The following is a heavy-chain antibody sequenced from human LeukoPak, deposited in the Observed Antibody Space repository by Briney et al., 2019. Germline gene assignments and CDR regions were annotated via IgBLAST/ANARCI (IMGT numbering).Heavy chain of an antibody. CDR1: GFTFSSFG. J-gene: IGHJ6*01. V-gene: IGHV3-33*01. D-gene: IGHD6-13*01. CDR3: ARGGQRQTLRVYGRDV. CDR2: ISYDGSNQ. Sequence: GGSLRLSCAASGFTFSSFGMHGVRQAPGKGLEWGAVISYDGSNQYYADSVKGRFTISRDNSQNTLDLQMNSLRGEDTAVYYCARGGQRQTLRVYGRDVWGKGTTVTVSS.